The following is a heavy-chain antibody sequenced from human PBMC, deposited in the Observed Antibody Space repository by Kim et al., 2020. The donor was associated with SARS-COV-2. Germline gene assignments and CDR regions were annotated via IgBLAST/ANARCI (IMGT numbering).Heavy chain of an antibody. Sequence: SETLSLTCTVSSDSFSAYYWSWIRQFPGKGLEWIGYIFYSGNTNYSPSLKSRVTISWDTSRSQFSLDLTSVTEADTAVYYCARSEGRASWHHFDYWGQGILVTGSS. CDR3: ARSEGRASWHHFDY. V-gene: IGHV4-59*01. CDR1: SDSFSAYY. D-gene: IGHD3-3*02. J-gene: IGHJ4*02. CDR2: IFYSGNT.